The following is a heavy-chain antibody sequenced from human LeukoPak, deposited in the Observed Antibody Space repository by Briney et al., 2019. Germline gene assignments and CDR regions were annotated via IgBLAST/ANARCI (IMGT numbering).Heavy chain of an antibody. J-gene: IGHJ4*02. CDR1: GFTFNNYW. CDR2: INQNGSEK. Sequence: QPGGSLRLSCVASGFTFNNYWMNWVRQAPGKGLEWVAKINQNGSEKFYVDSVKCRFTISRDNAKNSLYLQMNSLRAEDTAVYYCARYGGYPLFDYWGQGTLVTVSP. D-gene: IGHD4-23*01. CDR3: ARYGGYPLFDY. V-gene: IGHV3-7*05.